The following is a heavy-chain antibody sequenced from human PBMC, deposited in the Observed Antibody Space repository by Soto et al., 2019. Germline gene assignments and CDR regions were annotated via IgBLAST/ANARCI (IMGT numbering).Heavy chain of an antibody. CDR1: GGTFSSYA. CDR3: ARGIGYCSSTSCYERGGWFDP. CDR2: IIPIFGTA. V-gene: IGHV1-69*13. Sequence: AASVKVSCKASGGTFSSYAISWVRQAPGQGLEWMGGIIPIFGTANYAQKFQGRVTITADESTSTAYMELSSLRSEDTAVYYCARGIGYCSSTSCYERGGWFDPWGQGTLVTVSS. D-gene: IGHD2-2*01. J-gene: IGHJ5*02.